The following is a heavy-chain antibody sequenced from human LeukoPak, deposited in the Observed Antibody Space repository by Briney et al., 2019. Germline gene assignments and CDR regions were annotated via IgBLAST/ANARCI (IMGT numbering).Heavy chain of an antibody. CDR1: GFNFRDAA. CDR2: IASNGANS. V-gene: IGHV3-23*01. Sequence: PGGSLRLSCAASGFNFRDAAMTWVRQAPGKGLEWVSLIASNGANSYYAESVKGRFSISRDNSKNMLSLQMNSLRVEDTARYYCAKDIQLSTWGLGTVVTVPS. D-gene: IGHD5-24*01. J-gene: IGHJ3*01. CDR3: AKDIQLST.